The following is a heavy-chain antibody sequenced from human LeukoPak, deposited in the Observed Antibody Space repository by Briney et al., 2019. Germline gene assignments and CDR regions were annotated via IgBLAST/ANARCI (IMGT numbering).Heavy chain of an antibody. CDR2: IWYDGSNK. CDR1: GFTFSSYG. Sequence: PGRSLRLSCAASGFTFSSYGMHWVRQAPGKGLEWVAVIWYDGSNKYYADSVKGRFTISRDNSKNTLCLQMNSLRAEDTAVYYCAKDVDTAMVFSYWGQGTLVTVSS. CDR3: AKDVDTAMVFSY. D-gene: IGHD5-18*01. V-gene: IGHV3-33*06. J-gene: IGHJ4*02.